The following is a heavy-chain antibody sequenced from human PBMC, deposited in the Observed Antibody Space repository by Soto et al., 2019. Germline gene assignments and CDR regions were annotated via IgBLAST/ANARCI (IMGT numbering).Heavy chain of an antibody. V-gene: IGHV1-18*01. CDR1: GYIFTTYG. Sequence: QVQLVQSGAEVKKPGASVKVSCKASGYIFTTYGISWVRQAPGQGLEWMGWISTYNGNTNYAQKFQGRFTMTTDASTSTAYMELRSLRSDDTAIYYCARFAMVRPNDYWGQGTLVTVSS. D-gene: IGHD3-10*01. CDR3: ARFAMVRPNDY. CDR2: ISTYNGNT. J-gene: IGHJ4*02.